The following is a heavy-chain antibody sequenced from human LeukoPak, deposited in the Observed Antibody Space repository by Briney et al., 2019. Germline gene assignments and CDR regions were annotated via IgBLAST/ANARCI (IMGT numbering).Heavy chain of an antibody. D-gene: IGHD1-26*01. CDR3: AREVSRSTWYFDL. Sequence: PSETLSLTCTVSGGSISNYYWSWIRQPPGRGLEWIGYIFYSGSTNYNPSLKSRVTISVDTSKNQFSLKLTSVTAADTAVYYCAREVSRSTWYFDLWGRGTLVTVSS. CDR2: IFYSGST. V-gene: IGHV4-59*01. CDR1: GGSISNYY. J-gene: IGHJ2*01.